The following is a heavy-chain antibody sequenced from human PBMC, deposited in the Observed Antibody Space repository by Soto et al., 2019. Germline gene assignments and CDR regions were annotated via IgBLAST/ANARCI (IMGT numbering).Heavy chain of an antibody. CDR3: AAGYCSSTSCLKGIYYYYGMDV. J-gene: IGHJ6*02. V-gene: IGHV1-18*04. D-gene: IGHD2-2*01. CDR2: ISAYNGNT. Sequence: QVQLVQSGAEVKKPGASVKVSCKASGYTFTSYGISWVRQAPGQGLEWMGWISAYNGNTNYAQKLQGRVTMTTDTSTSTAYMELRSLRSDDTAVYYCAAGYCSSTSCLKGIYYYYGMDVWGQGNTVTVSS. CDR1: GYTFTSYG.